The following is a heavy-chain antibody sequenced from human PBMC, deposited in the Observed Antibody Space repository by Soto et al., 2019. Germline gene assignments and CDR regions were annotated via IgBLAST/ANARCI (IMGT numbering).Heavy chain of an antibody. CDR1: GYTFTTYY. CDR2: INPSGGST. V-gene: IGHV1-46*01. CDR3: ARVYCSGGSRYGIDY. J-gene: IGHJ4*02. D-gene: IGHD2-15*01. Sequence: ASVKVSCKASGYTFTTYYMHWVRQAPGQGLEWMGIINPSGGSTSYAQKFQGRVTMTSDTSTSTVYMELSSLRSEDTAVYYCARVYCSGGSRYGIDYWGQGTLVTVSS.